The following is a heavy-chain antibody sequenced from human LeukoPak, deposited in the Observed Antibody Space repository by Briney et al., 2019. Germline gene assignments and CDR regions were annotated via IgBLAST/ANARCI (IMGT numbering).Heavy chain of an antibody. CDR2: ISYDGSDK. CDR3: SPEGQNIHAFDY. J-gene: IGHJ4*02. V-gene: IGHV3-30*04. CDR1: VYTLSTHV. Sequence: PGRSLRLSCTAWVYTLSTHVMLWVRQAPGKGLEWLAAISYDGSDKYYADSVKGRFTIPRENSKNTLYLDTNSLRREDTAVQYCSPEGQNIHAFDYWGQGTLVTVSS.